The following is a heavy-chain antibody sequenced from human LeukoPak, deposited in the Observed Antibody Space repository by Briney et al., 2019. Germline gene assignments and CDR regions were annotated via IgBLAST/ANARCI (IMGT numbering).Heavy chain of an antibody. D-gene: IGHD2-15*01. Sequence: ASVKVSCKASGYTLSSHGISCVRQAPGQGLEWRAWIDTYSGDTHYAQNRQGRVTMTTDTSTSRTYMELGSLTSDDTAVYYCARDLGYCSGGSCYRREFDYWGQGTLVTVSS. CDR1: GYTLSSHG. J-gene: IGHJ4*02. V-gene: IGHV1-18*01. CDR3: ARDLGYCSGGSCYRREFDY. CDR2: IDTYSGDT.